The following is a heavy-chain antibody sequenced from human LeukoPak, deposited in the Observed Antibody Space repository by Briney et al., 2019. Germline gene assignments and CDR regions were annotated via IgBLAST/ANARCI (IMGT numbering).Heavy chain of an antibody. CDR2: FDNSGST. CDR1: GGSLSTYY. D-gene: IGHD6-19*01. V-gene: IGHV4-59*01. J-gene: IGHJ4*02. Sequence: SETLSLTCTVSGGSLSTYYWSWIRQPPGKGLEWIGYFDNSGSTNYNPSLKNRVTISEDTSKNQFALKLSSVTAADTAVYYCARGKYSSGWYLDYWGQGTLVTVSS. CDR3: ARGKYSSGWYLDY.